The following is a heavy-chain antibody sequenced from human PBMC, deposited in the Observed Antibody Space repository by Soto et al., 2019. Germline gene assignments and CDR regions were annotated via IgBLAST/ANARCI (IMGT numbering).Heavy chain of an antibody. J-gene: IGHJ6*02. D-gene: IGHD4-17*01. CDR3: ARELDYAAYPKGGGDYYYGMDV. Sequence: PSETLSLTCTVSGASFSSSSFYWAWIPQPPGKGLELIGCVYYSGSPFYNPSLKSRVTITMDTSKNQFSLKLTSVTAADTGVFYCARELDYAAYPKGGGDYYYGMDVWGRGTTVTVSS. V-gene: IGHV4-39*02. CDR2: VYYSGSP. CDR1: GASFSSSSFY.